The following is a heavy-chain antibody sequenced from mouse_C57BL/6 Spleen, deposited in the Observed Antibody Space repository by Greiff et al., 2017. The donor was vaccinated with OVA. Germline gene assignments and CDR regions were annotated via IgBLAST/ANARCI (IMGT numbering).Heavy chain of an antibody. D-gene: IGHD2-1*01. CDR3: ARGLYYPHFDY. Sequence: ESGPGMVKPSQSLSLTCTVTGYSITSGYDWHWIRHFPGNKLEWMGYISYSGSTNYNPSLKSRISITHDTSKNHFFLKVNSVTTEDTATYYCARGLYYPHFDYWGQGTTLTVSS. CDR2: ISYSGST. CDR1: GYSITSGYD. J-gene: IGHJ2*01. V-gene: IGHV3-1*01.